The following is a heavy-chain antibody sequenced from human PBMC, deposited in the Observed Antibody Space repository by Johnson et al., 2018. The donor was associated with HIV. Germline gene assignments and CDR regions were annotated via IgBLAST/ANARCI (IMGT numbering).Heavy chain of an antibody. D-gene: IGHD6-19*01. V-gene: IGHV3-30*04. J-gene: IGHJ3*02. CDR2: ISYDGSNK. CDR3: AKRGSGWPSDAFDI. CDR1: GFTFSSYV. Sequence: QVQLVESGGGWVQPGRSLRVSCAASGFTFSSYVMHWVRQAPGKGLEWVAVISYDGSNKYYADSVKGRFTISRDNSKNTLYLQMNSLRVEDTAVYYCAKRGSGWPSDAFDIWGQGTMVTVSS.